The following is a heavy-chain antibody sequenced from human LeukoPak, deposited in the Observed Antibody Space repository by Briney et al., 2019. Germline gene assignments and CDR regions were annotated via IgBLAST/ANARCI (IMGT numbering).Heavy chain of an antibody. V-gene: IGHV1-2*06. D-gene: IGHD1-20*01. CDR3: ARDSGITGTTGAIDY. CDR1: GYTFTGDY. J-gene: IGHJ4*02. Sequence: ASVKVSCKASGYTFTGDYMHWVRQAPGQGLEWMGRININSGGTSYAQKFQGRVTLTRDTSITTAFMELSKLRSDDTAVYYCARDSGITGTTGAIDYWGQGTLVTVSS. CDR2: ININSGGT.